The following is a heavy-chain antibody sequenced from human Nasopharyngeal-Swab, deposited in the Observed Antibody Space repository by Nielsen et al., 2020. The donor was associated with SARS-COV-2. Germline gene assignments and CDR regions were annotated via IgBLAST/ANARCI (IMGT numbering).Heavy chain of an antibody. CDR2: IYHSGST. CDR3: ARWGSSSWYLPRYFDY. J-gene: IGHJ4*02. D-gene: IGHD6-13*01. Sequence: SETLSLTCTVSCCSISSGGYYWGWIRQPPGKGLEWIGYIYHSGSTYYNPSLRSRVTISVDTSKNHFSLRLSSVTAADTAVYYCARWGSSSWYLPRYFDYWGQGTLVTVSS. CDR1: CCSISSGGYY. V-gene: IGHV4-30-2*05.